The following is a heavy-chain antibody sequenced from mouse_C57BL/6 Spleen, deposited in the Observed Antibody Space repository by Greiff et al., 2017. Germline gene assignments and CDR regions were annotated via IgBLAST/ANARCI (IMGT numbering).Heavy chain of an antibody. Sequence: QVQLQQPGAELVKPGASVKVSCKASGYTFTSYWMHWVKQRPGQGLEWIGRIHPSDSDTNYNEKFKSKATLTVDTSSSTAYMQLSSLTSEDSAVYYCARTAQNFLGGSSPFDYWGQGTTLAVSS. CDR3: ARTAQNFLGGSSPFDY. CDR1: GYTFTSYW. V-gene: IGHV1-74*01. D-gene: IGHD1-1*01. J-gene: IGHJ2*01. CDR2: IHPSDSDT.